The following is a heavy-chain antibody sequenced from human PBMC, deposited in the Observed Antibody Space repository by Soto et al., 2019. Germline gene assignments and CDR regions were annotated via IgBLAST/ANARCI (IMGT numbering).Heavy chain of an antibody. V-gene: IGHV3-73*01. J-gene: IGHJ6*02. Sequence: GGSLRLSCAASGFTFSGSAMHWVRQASGKGLEWVGRIRSKANSYATAYAASVKGRFTISRDDSKNTAYLQMNSLKTEDTAVYYCTRQVGADYYYYYYGMDVWGQGTTVTVSS. CDR2: IRSKANSYAT. D-gene: IGHD1-26*01. CDR1: GFTFSGSA. CDR3: TRQVGADYYYYYYGMDV.